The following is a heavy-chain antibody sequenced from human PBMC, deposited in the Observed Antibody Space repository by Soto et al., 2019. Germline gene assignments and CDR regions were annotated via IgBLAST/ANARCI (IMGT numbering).Heavy chain of an antibody. Sequence: SETLSLTCAVYGGSFSGYYWSWIRQPPGKGLEWIGEINHSGSTNYNPSLKSRVTISVDTSKNQFSLKLSSVTAADTAVYYCARDEWREDIVVVPAAIGMDVWGKGTTVTVSS. V-gene: IGHV4-34*01. D-gene: IGHD2-2*01. CDR3: ARDEWREDIVVVPAAIGMDV. CDR2: INHSGST. CDR1: GGSFSGYY. J-gene: IGHJ6*04.